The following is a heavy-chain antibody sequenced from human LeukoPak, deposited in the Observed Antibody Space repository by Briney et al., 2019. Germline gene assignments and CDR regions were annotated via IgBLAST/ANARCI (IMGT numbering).Heavy chain of an antibody. CDR2: IYYSGST. J-gene: IGHJ4*02. D-gene: IGHD3-10*01. CDR3: ARWGLWFGDDY. CDR1: GFTFSSYA. Sequence: PGGSLRLSCAASGFTFSSYAMSWARQPPGKGLEWIGSIYYSGSTYYNPSLKSRVTISVDTSKNQFSLKLSSVTAADTAVYYCARWGLWFGDDYWGQGTLVTVSS. V-gene: IGHV4-39*01.